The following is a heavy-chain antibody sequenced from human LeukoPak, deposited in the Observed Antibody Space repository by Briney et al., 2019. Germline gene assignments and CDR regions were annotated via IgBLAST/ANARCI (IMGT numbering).Heavy chain of an antibody. J-gene: IGHJ4*02. D-gene: IGHD1-1*01. CDR2: IYPGDSDT. V-gene: IGHV5-51*01. CDR1: GYSFTYYW. CDR3: ARQDGNSKYYFDY. Sequence: GESLKISCKGSGYSFTYYWIGWVRQMPGKGLEWMGIIYPGDSDTRYRPSFQGQVTISVDKSISTAYLQWSSLKASDTAMYYCARQDGNSKYYFDYWGQGTLVTVTS.